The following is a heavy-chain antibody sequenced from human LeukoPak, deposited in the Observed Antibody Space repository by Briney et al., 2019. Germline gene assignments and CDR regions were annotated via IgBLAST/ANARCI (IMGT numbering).Heavy chain of an antibody. J-gene: IGHJ4*02. D-gene: IGHD1-1*01. CDR2: IYPGDSDT. V-gene: IGHV5-51*01. CDR1: GYSFTYYW. CDR3: ARQDGNSKYYFDY. Sequence: GESLKISCKGSGYSFTYYWIGWVRQMPGKGLEWMGIIYPGDSDTRYRPSFQGQVTISVDKSISTAYLQWSSLKASDTAMYYCARQDGNSKYYFDYWGQGTLVTVTS.